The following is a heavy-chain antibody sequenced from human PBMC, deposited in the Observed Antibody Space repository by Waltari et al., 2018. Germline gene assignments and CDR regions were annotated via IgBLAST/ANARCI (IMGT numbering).Heavy chain of an antibody. V-gene: IGHV1-46*01. CDR3: ARDLSPGYISKFDY. J-gene: IGHJ4*02. Sequence: VLLVQSGAEVTKPGASVKLSCKASGYTFRNYYIHWVRQAPGQGLEWMGISNPSGGTTRSAQKFQGRVTMTSDTSTSTVYMELSSLRSEDTAMYYCARDLSPGYISKFDYWGQGALVTVSS. CDR2: SNPSGGTT. D-gene: IGHD5-18*01. CDR1: GYTFRNYY.